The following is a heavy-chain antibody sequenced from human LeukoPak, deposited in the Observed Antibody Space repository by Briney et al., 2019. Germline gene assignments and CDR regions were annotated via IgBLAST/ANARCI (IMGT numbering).Heavy chain of an antibody. CDR3: ARDRAAVALHYFDY. CDR1: GYTFTSYG. V-gene: IGHV1-69*13. D-gene: IGHD6-19*01. CDR2: IIPIFGTA. Sequence: GASVKVSCKASGYTFTSYGISWVRQAPGQGLEWMGGIIPIFGTANYAQKFQGRVTITADESTSTAYMELSSLRSEDTAVYYCARDRAAVALHYFDYWGQGTLVTVSS. J-gene: IGHJ4*02.